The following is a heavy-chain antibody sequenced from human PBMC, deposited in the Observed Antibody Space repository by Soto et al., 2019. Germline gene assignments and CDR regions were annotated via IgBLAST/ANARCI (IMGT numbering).Heavy chain of an antibody. J-gene: IGHJ5*02. CDR2: INPNSGGT. V-gene: IGHV1-2*02. Sequence: GASVKVSCKASGYTFTGYYMHWVRQAPGQGLEWMGWINPNSGGTNYAQKFQGRVTMTRDTSISTAYMELSRLRSDDTAVYYCARDSSSSFITVNWFDPWGQGTLVTVSS. CDR3: ARDSSSSFITVNWFDP. CDR1: GYTFTGYY. D-gene: IGHD6-6*01.